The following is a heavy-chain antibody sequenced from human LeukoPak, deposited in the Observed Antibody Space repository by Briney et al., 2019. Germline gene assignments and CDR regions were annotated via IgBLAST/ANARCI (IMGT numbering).Heavy chain of an antibody. V-gene: IGHV1-2*02. Sequence: ASVKVSCKASGYTFTGYYMHWVRQAPGQGLEWMGWINPNSGGTNYAQKFQGRVTMTRDTSISTAYMELSRLRSDDTAVYYCARSRSSSWHYFDYWGQGTLVTVSS. CDR1: GYTFTGYY. J-gene: IGHJ4*02. CDR3: ARSRSSSWHYFDY. CDR2: INPNSGGT. D-gene: IGHD6-13*01.